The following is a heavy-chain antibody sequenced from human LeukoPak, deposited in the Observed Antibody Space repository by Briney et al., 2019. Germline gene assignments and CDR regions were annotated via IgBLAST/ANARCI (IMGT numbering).Heavy chain of an antibody. J-gene: IGHJ4*02. D-gene: IGHD1-26*01. CDR3: ARLHSYSGSWRFDY. CDR2: IYYSGST. Sequence: SETLSLTCTVSGGSISSYYWSWIRQPPGKGLEWIGYIYYSGSTNYNPSLKSRVTISVDTSKNQFSLKLSSVTAADTAVYYCARLHSYSGSWRFDYWGQGTLVTVS. CDR1: GGSISSYY. V-gene: IGHV4-59*12.